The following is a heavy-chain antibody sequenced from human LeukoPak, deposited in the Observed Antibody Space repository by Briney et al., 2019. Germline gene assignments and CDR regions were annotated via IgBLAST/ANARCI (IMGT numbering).Heavy chain of an antibody. J-gene: IGHJ6*03. CDR2: IYSTGTT. V-gene: IGHV4-4*09. Sequence: SETLSLTCTVSGGSISGYFWSWIRQPPGKGPEWIGYIYSTGTTNYSPSLSSRVTISVDTSKNQLSLNLGFVTATDSAVYYCARHNPPPTGFCSGTSCFMSGSQYFYMDVWGKGTSVTVS. D-gene: IGHD2-2*01. CDR3: ARHNPPPTGFCSGTSCFMSGSQYFYMDV. CDR1: GGSISGYF.